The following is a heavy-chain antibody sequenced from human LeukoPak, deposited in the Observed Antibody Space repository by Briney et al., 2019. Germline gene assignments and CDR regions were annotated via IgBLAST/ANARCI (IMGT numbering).Heavy chain of an antibody. Sequence: GASMKVSCKASGYTFTGYYMHWVRQAPGQGLEWMGWINPNSGGTNYAQKFQGRVTMTRDTSISTAYMELSRLRSDDTAVYYCARWGEWELRSFDYWGQGTLVTVSS. V-gene: IGHV1-2*02. D-gene: IGHD1-26*01. CDR1: GYTFTGYY. CDR3: ARWGEWELRSFDY. J-gene: IGHJ4*02. CDR2: INPNSGGT.